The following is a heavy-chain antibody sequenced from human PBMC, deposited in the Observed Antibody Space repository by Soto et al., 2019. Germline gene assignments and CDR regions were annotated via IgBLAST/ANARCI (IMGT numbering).Heavy chain of an antibody. J-gene: IGHJ4*02. Sequence: QVQLVQSGAEVKKPGASVKVSCKASGYTFTSYAMHWVRQAPGQRLEWMGWINAGNGNTKYSQKFQGRVTITRDTSASTAYMELSSLRSEDTAVYYCACGPGGADGPGDYWCQGTLVTVSS. D-gene: IGHD2-15*01. CDR1: GYTFTSYA. CDR3: ACGPGGADGPGDY. CDR2: INAGNGNT. V-gene: IGHV1-3*01.